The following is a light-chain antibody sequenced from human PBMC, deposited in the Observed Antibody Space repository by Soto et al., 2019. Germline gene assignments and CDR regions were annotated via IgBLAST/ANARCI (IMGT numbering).Light chain of an antibody. CDR1: TSNVGSYNL. Sequence: QSALTQPASVSGSPGQSITISCTGTTSNVGSYNLVSWYQQHPGKAPELMIYEGSKRPSGVSTRFSGSKSGNTASLTISGLQAEDGADYYCCSYAGNTYVFGTGTKLTVL. CDR3: CSYAGNTYV. CDR2: EGS. V-gene: IGLV2-23*01. J-gene: IGLJ1*01.